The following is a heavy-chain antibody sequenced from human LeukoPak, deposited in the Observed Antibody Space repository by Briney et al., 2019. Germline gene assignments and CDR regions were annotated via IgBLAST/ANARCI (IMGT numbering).Heavy chain of an antibody. J-gene: IGHJ4*02. CDR3: ARGGAMDEIDY. CDR1: GGTFSSYA. CDR2: INPSGGST. V-gene: IGHV1-46*01. Sequence: ASVKVSCKASGGTFSSYAISWVRQAPGQGLEWMGIINPSGGSTSHAQKFQGRVTMTRDTSTSTVYMELSSLRSEDTAVYYCARGGAMDEIDYWGQGTLVTVSS. D-gene: IGHD3-16*01.